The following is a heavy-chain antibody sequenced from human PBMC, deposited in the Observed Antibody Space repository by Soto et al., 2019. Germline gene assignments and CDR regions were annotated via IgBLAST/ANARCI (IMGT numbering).Heavy chain of an antibody. CDR3: AKGQGRTYFDY. J-gene: IGHJ4*02. CDR2: ISVDGDNK. Sequence: QVQLVESGGGVVQPGRSLRLSCAASGFTFSSYGMHWVRQAPGKGLEWVAVISVDGDNKYYADSVKGRFTISRDNSKDTLYLQMNSLRDEDTAVYYCAKGQGRTYFDYWGQGTLVTVSS. D-gene: IGHD1-1*01. V-gene: IGHV3-30*18. CDR1: GFTFSSYG.